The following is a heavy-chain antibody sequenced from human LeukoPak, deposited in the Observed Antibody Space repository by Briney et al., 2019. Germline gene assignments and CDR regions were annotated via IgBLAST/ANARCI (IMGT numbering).Heavy chain of an antibody. Sequence: GETLRLSCAASGFTFSSHGMNWVRQAPGKGLEWVSGISGSGGNTYYADSVKGRFTISRDNSKNTLYLQMNSLRAEDTAVYYCAKVPLIAAPKHFDYWGQGTLVTVSS. CDR2: ISGSGGNT. J-gene: IGHJ4*02. CDR3: AKVPLIAAPKHFDY. D-gene: IGHD6-13*01. V-gene: IGHV3-23*01. CDR1: GFTFSSHG.